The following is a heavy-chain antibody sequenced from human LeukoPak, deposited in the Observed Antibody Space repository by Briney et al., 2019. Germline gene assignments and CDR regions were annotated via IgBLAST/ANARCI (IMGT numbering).Heavy chain of an antibody. V-gene: IGHV3-21*01. J-gene: IGHJ4*02. CDR1: GFTFSSYT. CDR3: ARVFRTTWDY. CDR2: ISGNNIYM. Sequence: KSGGSLRLSCAASGFTFSSYTMNWVRQAPGKGLEWVSSISGNNIYMYYADSVKGRFTISRDNAKNSLYLQMNSLRAEDTAVYYCARVFRTTWDYWGQGTLVTVSS. D-gene: IGHD1-7*01.